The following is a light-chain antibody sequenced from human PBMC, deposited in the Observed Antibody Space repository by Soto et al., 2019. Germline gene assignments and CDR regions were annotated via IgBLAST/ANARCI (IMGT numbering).Light chain of an antibody. CDR1: SSDIGSYTY. V-gene: IGLV2-14*01. CDR3: SSFTRTTTPVV. Sequence: QSALTQPASVPGSSGQSITISCTGTSSDIGSYTYVSWYQQQPGQVPKLMIYEVDNRPSGVSSRFSGSKSGNTASLTISGLQAEDEANYYCSSFTRTTTPVVFGGGTKVTVL. J-gene: IGLJ2*01. CDR2: EVD.